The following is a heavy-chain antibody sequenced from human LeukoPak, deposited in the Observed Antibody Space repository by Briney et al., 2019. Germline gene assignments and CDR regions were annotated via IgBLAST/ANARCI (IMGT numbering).Heavy chain of an antibody. Sequence: ASGKVCCKASGYTFTSYYMHWVRQAPGQGLEWMGIINPSGGSTSYAQKFQGRVTMTRDTSTSTVYMELSSLRSEDTAVYYCARGSSGWYSVAYWGQGTLVTVSS. D-gene: IGHD6-19*01. CDR2: INPSGGST. CDR1: GYTFTSYY. CDR3: ARGSSGWYSVAY. V-gene: IGHV1-46*01. J-gene: IGHJ4*02.